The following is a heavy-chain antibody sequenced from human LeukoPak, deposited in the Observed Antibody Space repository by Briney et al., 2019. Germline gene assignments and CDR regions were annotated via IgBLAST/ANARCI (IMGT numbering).Heavy chain of an antibody. V-gene: IGHV3-20*04. CDR1: GFIFEDYV. CDR2: INWNGGST. D-gene: IGHD3-9*01. Sequence: GGSLRLSCAASGFIFEDYVMSWVRHRPGEWLEWVSGINWNGGSTDYADSVKGRFTISRDKAKKSLYLQMNRLRAEDPALNYGARGDGGNYEILTGYFDYWGQGTLVTVSS. J-gene: IGHJ4*02. CDR3: ARGDGGNYEILTGYFDY.